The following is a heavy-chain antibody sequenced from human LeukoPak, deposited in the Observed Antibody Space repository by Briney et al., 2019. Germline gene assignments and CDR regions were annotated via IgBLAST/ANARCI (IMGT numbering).Heavy chain of an antibody. CDR1: GFTFSSYA. D-gene: IGHD1-26*01. CDR3: AKDRATSRGSYYGYFDY. CDR2: ISVSGGTT. J-gene: IGHJ4*02. V-gene: IGHV3-23*01. Sequence: QSGGSLRLSCAASGFTFSSYAMSWVRQAPGKGLEWLSAISVSGGTTYYVDSVKGRFTISRDNSKNTVYLQMNSLRAEDTAVYYCAKDRATSRGSYYGYFDYWGQGILVTVSS.